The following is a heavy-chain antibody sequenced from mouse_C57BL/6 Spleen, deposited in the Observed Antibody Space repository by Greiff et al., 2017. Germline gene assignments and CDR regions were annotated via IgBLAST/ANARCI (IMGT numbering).Heavy chain of an antibody. CDR3: ARVRGYFDY. V-gene: IGHV5-16*01. CDR1: GFTFSDYY. CDR2: INYDGSST. J-gene: IGHJ2*01. Sequence: EVKVVESEGGLVQPGSSMKLSCTASGFTFSDYYMAWVRQVPEKGLEWVANINYDGSSTYYLDSLKSRFIISRDNAKNILYLQMSSLKSEDTATYYCARVRGYFDYWGQGTTLTVSS.